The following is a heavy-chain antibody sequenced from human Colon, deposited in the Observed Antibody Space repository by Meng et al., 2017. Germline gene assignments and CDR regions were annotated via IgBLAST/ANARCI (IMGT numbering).Heavy chain of an antibody. V-gene: IGHV4-4*02. CDR2: IYDYGRT. J-gene: IGHJ4*02. D-gene: IGHD1-14*01. CDR3: CGGIAGTGRPLYFDY. Sequence: QVQLQGSGPGLVKPSGTLSLTCTVSGGPFTSGNFWGWVRQTPGKGLEWIGEIYDYGRTNYNPSLMSRVTISIDKSKSQFSLDLSSVIAADTAVYYCCGGIAGTGRPLYFDYWGQGTLVTVSS. CDR1: GGPFTSGNF.